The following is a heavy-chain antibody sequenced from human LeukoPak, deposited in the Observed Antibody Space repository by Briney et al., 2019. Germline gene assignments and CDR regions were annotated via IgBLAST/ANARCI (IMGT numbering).Heavy chain of an antibody. V-gene: IGHV4-34*01. CDR3: ARDTDYYFDY. D-gene: IGHD5-18*01. Sequence: SETLSLTCAVYGGSFSGYYWSWIRQPPGKGLEWIGEINHSGSTNYNPSLKSRVTISVDTSKNQFSLKLSSVTAADTAVYYCARDTDYYFDYWGQGTLVTVSS. CDR1: GGSFSGYY. J-gene: IGHJ4*02. CDR2: INHSGST.